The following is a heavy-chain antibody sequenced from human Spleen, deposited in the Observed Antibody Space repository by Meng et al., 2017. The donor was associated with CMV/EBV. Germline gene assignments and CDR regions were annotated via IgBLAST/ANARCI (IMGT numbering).Heavy chain of an antibody. D-gene: IGHD1-26*01. J-gene: IGHJ6*02. Sequence: ASVKVSCKASGYTFTSYYMHWVRQAPGQGLEWMGIINPSGGSTSYAQKFQGRVTITTDESTSTAYMELSSLRSEDTAVYYCARDDVVGATTLPNYYYYGMDVWGQGTTVTVSS. CDR2: INPSGGST. CDR3: ARDDVVGATTLPNYYYYGMDV. V-gene: IGHV1-46*01. CDR1: GYTFTSYY.